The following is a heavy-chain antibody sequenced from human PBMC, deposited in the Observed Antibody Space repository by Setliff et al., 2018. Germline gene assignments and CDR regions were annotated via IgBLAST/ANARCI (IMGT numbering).Heavy chain of an antibody. V-gene: IGHV3-15*01. D-gene: IGHD3-10*01. Sequence: GGSLRLSCAASGFTFSNAWTYWVRQAPGKGLEWIGRIKSKAVGETREYVAPVQGRFTISRDNSKNTLYLQMDRVRPDDTALYFCHCGDSRFGLIDYWGQGIMVTVSS. CDR2: IKSKAVGETR. J-gene: IGHJ4*02. CDR3: HCGDSRFGLIDY. CDR1: GFTFSNAW.